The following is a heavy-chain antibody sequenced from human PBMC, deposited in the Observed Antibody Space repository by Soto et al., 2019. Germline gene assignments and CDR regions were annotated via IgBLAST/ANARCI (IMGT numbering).Heavy chain of an antibody. CDR1: GGSISSGDYY. CDR3: ARAPVVISSRYFDY. Sequence: PSETLSLTCTVSGGSISSGDYYWSWIRQPPGKGLEWIGYIYYSGSTYYNPPLKSRVTISVDTSKNQFSLKLSSVTAADTAVYYCARAPVVISSRYFDYWGQGTLVTVSS. V-gene: IGHV4-30-4*01. CDR2: IYYSGST. D-gene: IGHD2-15*01. J-gene: IGHJ4*02.